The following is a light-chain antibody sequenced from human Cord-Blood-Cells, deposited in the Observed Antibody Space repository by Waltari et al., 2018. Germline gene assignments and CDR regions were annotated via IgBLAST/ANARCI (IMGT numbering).Light chain of an antibody. Sequence: DIQMTQSPSSLSASVGDRVTITCQASQDISNYLNWYQQKPGKAPKPLIYDAFNLGTGVPSRFSGSGSGTDFTFTISSLQPEDIATYYCQQYDNLPITFGQGTRLEIK. J-gene: IGKJ5*01. V-gene: IGKV1-33*01. CDR1: QDISNY. CDR3: QQYDNLPIT. CDR2: DAF.